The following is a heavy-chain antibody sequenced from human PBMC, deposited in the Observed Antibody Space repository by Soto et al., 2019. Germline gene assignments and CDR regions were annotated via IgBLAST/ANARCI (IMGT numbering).Heavy chain of an antibody. CDR2: IYYSGST. D-gene: IGHD3-10*01. CDR1: GDSISSTSYY. CDR3: ARTLLGFGELLLSYYYYGMDV. Sequence: SDTLSLTCTVSGDSISSTSYYWGWIRQPPGNGLEWIGSIYYSGSTYYNPSLKSRVTISVDTSKNQFSLKLSSVTAADTAVYYCARTLLGFGELLLSYYYYGMDVWGAGTTVT. V-gene: IGHV4-39*01. J-gene: IGHJ6*02.